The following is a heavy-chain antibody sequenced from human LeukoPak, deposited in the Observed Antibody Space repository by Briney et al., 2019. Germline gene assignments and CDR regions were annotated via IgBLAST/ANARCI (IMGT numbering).Heavy chain of an antibody. CDR1: GFTFSSYS. CDR3: ARAPEYGLYYFDY. D-gene: IGHD1-14*01. CDR2: IYYSGST. V-gene: IGHV4-59*12. J-gene: IGHJ4*02. Sequence: PGGSLRLSCAASGFTFSSYSMNWVRQPPGKELEWIGYIYYSGSTYYNPSLKSRLTISVDTSKNQFSLKLTSVTAADTAVYYCARAPEYGLYYFDYWGQGTLVTVSS.